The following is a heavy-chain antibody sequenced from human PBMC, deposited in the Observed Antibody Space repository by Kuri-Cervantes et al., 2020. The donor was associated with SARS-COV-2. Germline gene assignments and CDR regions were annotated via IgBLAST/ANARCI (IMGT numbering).Heavy chain of an antibody. J-gene: IGHJ5*02. CDR1: GGSISSSNW. CDR2: IYHSGST. D-gene: IGHD2-8*02. CDR3: ARGLMGYCTGGVCPTRIDP. V-gene: IGHV4-4*02. Sequence: GSLRLSCAVSGGSISSSNWWSWVRQPPGKGLEWIGEIYHSGSTYYNPSLKSRVTISVDTSRNQFSLKLSSVTAADTAVYYCARGLMGYCTGGVCPTRIDPWGQGTLVTVSS.